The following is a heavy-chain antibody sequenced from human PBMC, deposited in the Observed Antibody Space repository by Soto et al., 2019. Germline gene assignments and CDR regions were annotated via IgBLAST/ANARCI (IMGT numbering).Heavy chain of an antibody. CDR3: ARGPIFPGATSWLDP. Sequence: QVQLVQSGAEVKTPGSSVEVSCKASGGIFSSFSITWVRQVPGHGLEWMGGIIPMTGTPNYAEKFQGRLTLTAAASTRTAYLVLSSLNSEDTAVYYCARGPIFPGATSWLDPWGQGTVVIVSS. CDR1: GGIFSSFS. CDR2: IIPMTGTP. V-gene: IGHV1-69*01. J-gene: IGHJ5*02. D-gene: IGHD1-1*01.